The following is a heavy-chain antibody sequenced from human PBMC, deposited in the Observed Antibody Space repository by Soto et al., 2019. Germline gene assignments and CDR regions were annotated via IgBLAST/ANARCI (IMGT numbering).Heavy chain of an antibody. CDR3: ARVVVVAAAFVYYYYGMDV. D-gene: IGHD2-15*01. Sequence: GESLKISCKGSGYSFTIYWISWVRQMPGKGLEWMGRIDPSDSYTNYSPSFQGHVTISADKSISTAYLQWSSLKASDTAMYYCARVVVVAAAFVYYYYGMDVWGQGTTVTVSS. CDR2: IDPSDSYT. J-gene: IGHJ6*02. CDR1: GYSFTIYW. V-gene: IGHV5-10-1*01.